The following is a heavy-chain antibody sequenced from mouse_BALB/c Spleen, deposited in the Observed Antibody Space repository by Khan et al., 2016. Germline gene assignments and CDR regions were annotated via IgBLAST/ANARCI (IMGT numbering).Heavy chain of an antibody. D-gene: IGHD1-1*01. Sequence: EVQLQESGPDLVKPSQSLSLTYTVTGYSISSGYSWHWIRQFPGNKLEWMGYIHYNGSTKYNPSLKSRISITRDTSKNQFFLQLNSVTTEDTATYYCASWHYYGSSPWGQGTTLTVSS. CDR3: ASWHYYGSSP. CDR2: IHYNGST. V-gene: IGHV3-1*02. J-gene: IGHJ2*01. CDR1: GYSISSGYS.